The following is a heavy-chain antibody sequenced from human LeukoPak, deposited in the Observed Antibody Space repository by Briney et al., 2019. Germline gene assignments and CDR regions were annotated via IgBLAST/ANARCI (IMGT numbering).Heavy chain of an antibody. CDR2: IYYSGST. Sequence: SETLSLTCTVSGGSISSYYWSWIRQPPGKGLEWIGYIYYSGSTNYNPSLKSRVTISVDTSKNQFSLKLSSVSAADTAVYYCARGGDSRYSGYGPFDYWGQGTLVTVSS. CDR3: ARGGDSRYSGYGPFDY. D-gene: IGHD5-12*01. CDR1: GGSISSYY. J-gene: IGHJ4*02. V-gene: IGHV4-59*01.